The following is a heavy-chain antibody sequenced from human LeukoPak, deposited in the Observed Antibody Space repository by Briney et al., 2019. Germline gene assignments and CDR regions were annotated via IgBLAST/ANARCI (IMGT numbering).Heavy chain of an antibody. Sequence: GGSLRLSCAASGFTFSSYAVTWVRQAPGKGLEWVSAISGSGGSTYYADSVTGRFSISRDNSKNTVYLQMNSLRVEDTAVYYCAKGARSTVASAGDYWGQGTLVSVST. CDR1: GFTFSSYA. V-gene: IGHV3-23*01. CDR2: ISGSGGST. J-gene: IGHJ4*02. D-gene: IGHD1-1*01. CDR3: AKGARSTVASAGDY.